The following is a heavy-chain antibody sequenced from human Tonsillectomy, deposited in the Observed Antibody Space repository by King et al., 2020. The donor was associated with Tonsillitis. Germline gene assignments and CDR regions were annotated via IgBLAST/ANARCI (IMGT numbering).Heavy chain of an antibody. Sequence: QLVQSGAEVKKPGASVKVSCQVSGYTLTELSMHWVRQAPGKGLEWMGGFDPEDGETIYAQKFQGRVTMTEDTSTDTAYMELSSLRSEDTAVYYCASQVLITMVRGVTGYGMDVWGQGTTVTVSS. J-gene: IGHJ6*02. CDR2: FDPEDGET. D-gene: IGHD3-10*01. V-gene: IGHV1-24*01. CDR3: ASQVLITMVRGVTGYGMDV. CDR1: GYTLTELS.